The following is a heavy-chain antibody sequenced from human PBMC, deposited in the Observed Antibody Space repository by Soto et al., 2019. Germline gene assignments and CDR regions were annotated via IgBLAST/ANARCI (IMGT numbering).Heavy chain of an antibody. D-gene: IGHD3-3*01. J-gene: IGHJ4*02. V-gene: IGHV3-23*01. Sequence: PGGSLRLSCAASGFTFSSYAMSWVRQAPGKGLEWVSAISGSGGSTYYADSVKGRFTISRDNSKNTLYLQMNSLRAEDTAVYYCAPPKDFWSGYYPFDYWGQGTLVTVSS. CDR1: GFTFSSYA. CDR3: APPKDFWSGYYPFDY. CDR2: ISGSGGST.